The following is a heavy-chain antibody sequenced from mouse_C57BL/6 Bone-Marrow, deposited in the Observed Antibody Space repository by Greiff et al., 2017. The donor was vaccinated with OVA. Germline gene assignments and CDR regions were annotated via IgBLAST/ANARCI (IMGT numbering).Heavy chain of an antibody. CDR2: IHPNSGST. Sequence: VQLQQPGAELVKPGASVKLSCKTSGYTFTSYWMHWVKQRPGQGLEWIGMIHPNSGSTNYNEKFKSKATLTVDQSSSTAYMQLSSLTSEDSAVYYCARGGFYYSNYVGWYFDVWGTGTTVTVSS. J-gene: IGHJ1*03. CDR1: GYTFTSYW. V-gene: IGHV1-64*01. D-gene: IGHD2-5*01. CDR3: ARGGFYYSNYVGWYFDV.